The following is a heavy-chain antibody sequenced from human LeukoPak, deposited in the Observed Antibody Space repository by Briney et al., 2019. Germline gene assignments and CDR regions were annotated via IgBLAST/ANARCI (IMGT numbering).Heavy chain of an antibody. CDR1: GHSFTSYD. CDR2: MNPDSGNT. V-gene: IGHV1-8*01. Sequence: ASVKVSCKASGHSFTSYDINWVRQATGLGLEWMGWMNPDSGNTGYAQKFQGRVTMTRNPSISTAYMELSSLTSEDTAVYYCARRIAAAGVGIVYWGQGTLVTVSS. J-gene: IGHJ4*02. CDR3: ARRIAAAGVGIVY. D-gene: IGHD6-13*01.